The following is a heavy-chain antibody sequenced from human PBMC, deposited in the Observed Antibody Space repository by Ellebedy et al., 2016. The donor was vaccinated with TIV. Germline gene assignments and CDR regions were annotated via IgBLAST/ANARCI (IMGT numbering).Heavy chain of an antibody. CDR1: GGSISSGASY. CDR2: IYTSGSP. V-gene: IGHV4-61*02. J-gene: IGHJ4*02. CDR3: ASLTIPGGSDF. Sequence: SETLSLTXTVSGGSISSGASYWTWIRQPAGKGLEWIGCIYTSGSPTYNPSLKSRVTMSIDTSKNHFSLEVNSVTAADTAVYYCASLTIPGGSDFWGQGTLVTVSS. D-gene: IGHD3-3*01.